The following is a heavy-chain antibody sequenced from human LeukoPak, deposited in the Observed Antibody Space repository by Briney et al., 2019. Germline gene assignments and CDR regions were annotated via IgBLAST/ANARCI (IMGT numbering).Heavy chain of an antibody. CDR1: GGSISSYY. CDR3: ARVQPYYYDSSGYYETSTYYFDY. D-gene: IGHD3-22*01. J-gene: IGHJ4*02. V-gene: IGHV4-59*01. Sequence: SETLSLTCTVSGGSISSYYWSWIRQPPGKGPEWIGYIYYSGSTNYNPSLKSRVTISVDTSKNQFSLKLSSVTAADTAVYYCARVQPYYYDSSGYYETSTYYFDYWGQGTLVTVSS. CDR2: IYYSGST.